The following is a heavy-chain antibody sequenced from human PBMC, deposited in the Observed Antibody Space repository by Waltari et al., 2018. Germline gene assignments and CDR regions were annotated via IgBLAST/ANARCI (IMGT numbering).Heavy chain of an antibody. CDR1: GFTFSSYG. V-gene: IGHV3-30*02. CDR3: AKDGGAGVVLVGAIDY. CDR2: IRYGGSNK. J-gene: IGHJ4*02. Sequence: QVQLVESGGGVVQPGGSLRLSCAASGFTFSSYGMHWVRQAPGKGLEWVALIRYGGSNKYYTDSVKVRVTISRDNSKNTLYLQMNSLRAEDTAVYYWAKDGGAGVVLVGAIDYWGQGTLVTVSS. D-gene: IGHD2-8*02.